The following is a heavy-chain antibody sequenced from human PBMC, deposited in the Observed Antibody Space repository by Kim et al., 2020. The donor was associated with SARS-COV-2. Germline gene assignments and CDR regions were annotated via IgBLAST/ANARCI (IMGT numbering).Heavy chain of an antibody. J-gene: IGHJ4*02. D-gene: IGHD4-4*01. Sequence: ASVKVSCKASGYTFKTYTIYWLRQAPGQTLEWMGWVNADNDQTKYSQKFQGRITISRDTSANPAYMELRSLTTKDTAFYDCVRDMNPTVYDYWGQGTLVTVPS. CDR2: VNADNDQT. CDR1: GYTFKTYT. CDR3: VRDMNPTVYDY. V-gene: IGHV1-3*01.